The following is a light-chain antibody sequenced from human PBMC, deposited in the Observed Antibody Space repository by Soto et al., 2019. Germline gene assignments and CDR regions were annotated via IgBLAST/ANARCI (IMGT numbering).Light chain of an antibody. J-gene: IGLJ1*01. V-gene: IGLV2-14*01. CDR1: SSDIGDYDY. CDR2: EVS. Sequence: QSALTQPASVSGSPGQSITISCTGTSSDIGDYDYVSWYQQHAGKAPKLVIYEVSERPSGVSNRFSGSKSGSTASLTISGLQAEDEADYFCSSYTTSNTYVFGTGTQLTVL. CDR3: SSYTTSNTYV.